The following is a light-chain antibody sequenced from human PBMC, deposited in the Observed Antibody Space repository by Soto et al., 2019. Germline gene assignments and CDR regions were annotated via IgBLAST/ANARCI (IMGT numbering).Light chain of an antibody. J-gene: IGKJ1*01. CDR1: QSVSSN. CDR2: GAS. V-gene: IGKV3-15*01. CDR3: QQYNNFWT. Sequence: EIVMTQSPATLSVSPGERATLSCRASQSVSSNLAWYQQKPGQAPRLLIYGASTRATGIPARFSGSGSGTEFTLTIRSLQSEDFAVYYCQQYNNFWTFGQGTKVEIK.